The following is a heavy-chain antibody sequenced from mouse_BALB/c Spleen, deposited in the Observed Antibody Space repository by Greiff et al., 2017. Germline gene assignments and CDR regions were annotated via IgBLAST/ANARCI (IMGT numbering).Heavy chain of an antibody. CDR2: ISYSGST. V-gene: IGHV3-2*02. CDR1: GYSITSDYA. D-gene: IGHD1-2*01. Sequence: EVQLQQSGPGLVKPSQSLSLTCTVTGYSITSDYAWYWIRQFPGNKLEWMGYISYSGSTSYNPSLKSRISITRDTSKNQFFLQLNSVTTEDTATYYCARSGHYYGYDWYFDVWGAGTTVTVSS. CDR3: ARSGHYYGYDWYFDV. J-gene: IGHJ1*01.